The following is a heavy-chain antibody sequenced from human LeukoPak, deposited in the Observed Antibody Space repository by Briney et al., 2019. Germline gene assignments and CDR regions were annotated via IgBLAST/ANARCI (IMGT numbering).Heavy chain of an antibody. CDR1: GFSLSSYW. Sequence: PGGSLRLSCVASGFSLSSYWMTWVRQAPEKGLEWAASIKEDGSEKYYVDSVKGRFTISRDNTKKSLYLQMNSLRVEDTAVYYCASTDFWSGWDYWGQGILVTVSS. CDR2: IKEDGSEK. J-gene: IGHJ4*02. D-gene: IGHD3-3*01. CDR3: ASTDFWSGWDY. V-gene: IGHV3-7*01.